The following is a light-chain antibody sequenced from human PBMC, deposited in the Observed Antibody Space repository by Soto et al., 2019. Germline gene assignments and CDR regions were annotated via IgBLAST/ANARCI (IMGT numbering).Light chain of an antibody. CDR2: LGS. CDR1: QSLLHSNGYNY. J-gene: IGKJ3*01. CDR3: MQALQTPFT. V-gene: IGKV2-28*01. Sequence: DIVMTQSPLSLPVTPGEPASISCRSSQSLLHSNGYNYLDWYLQKPGQSPQLLIYLGSNRASGVPDRFSGSGSGTDFTLKISRVEADDVGVYYCMQALQTPFTFGRGTKVDIK.